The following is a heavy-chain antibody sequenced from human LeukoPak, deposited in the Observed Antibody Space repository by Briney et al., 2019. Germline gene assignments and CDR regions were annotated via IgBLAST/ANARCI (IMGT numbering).Heavy chain of an antibody. J-gene: IGHJ4*02. Sequence: GGSLRLSCAASGFTFSSYSMNWVRQAPGKGLEWVSSINSDSSIMYYAESVKGRFTISRDNARNSLYLQMNSLRVEDTAVYYCIRDLFDDCSLDYWGQGALVTVSS. CDR1: GFTFSSYS. CDR2: INSDSSIM. V-gene: IGHV3-21*01. CDR3: IRDLFDDCSLDY. D-gene: IGHD2-21*01.